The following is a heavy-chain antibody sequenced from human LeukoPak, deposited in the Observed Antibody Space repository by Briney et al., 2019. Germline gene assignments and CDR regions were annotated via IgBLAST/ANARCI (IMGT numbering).Heavy chain of an antibody. Sequence: GGSLRLSCEASGFTFSHFAMHWVRQAPGKGLEWVAVISYDGKKNYYADSVKGRFTLSRDDSQNTVYLQMDSLRDDDTALYYCVRGSKIRGVIPEGEFDYWGQGTLVTVSS. CDR2: ISYDGKKN. CDR1: GFTFSHFA. V-gene: IGHV3-30*04. D-gene: IGHD3-10*01. CDR3: VRGSKIRGVIPEGEFDY. J-gene: IGHJ4*02.